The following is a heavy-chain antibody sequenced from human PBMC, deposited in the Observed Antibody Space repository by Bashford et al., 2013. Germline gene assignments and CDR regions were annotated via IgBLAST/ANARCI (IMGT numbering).Heavy chain of an antibody. J-gene: IGHJ4*02. CDR3: ARSSLGELSSPFDY. CDR2: IYYSGST. Sequence: SETLSLTCTVSGGSISSYYWNWIRQPPGKGLEWIGYIYYSGSTNYNPSLKSRVTISVATSKNQFSLKLSSVTAADTAVYYCARSSLGELSSPFDYWGQGTRGHRLL. V-gene: IGHV4-59*01. CDR1: GGSISSYY. D-gene: IGHD3-16*02.